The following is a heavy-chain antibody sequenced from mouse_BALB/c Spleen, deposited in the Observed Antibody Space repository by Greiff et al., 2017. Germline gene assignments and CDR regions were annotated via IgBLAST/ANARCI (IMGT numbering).Heavy chain of an antibody. D-gene: IGHD2-3*01. J-gene: IGHJ4*01. CDR3: AREDGDDAMDY. V-gene: IGHV2-9*02. CDR2: ICAGGST. Sequence: VQLVESGPGLVAPSQSLSISCTVSGFSLTSYGVPWVRQPPGKGLEWLGVICAGGSTNYYSALMSSLSISKENSKRQVFFKINSLQTDDTAMYYCAREDGDDAMDYWGQGTSVTVSS. CDR1: GFSLTSYG.